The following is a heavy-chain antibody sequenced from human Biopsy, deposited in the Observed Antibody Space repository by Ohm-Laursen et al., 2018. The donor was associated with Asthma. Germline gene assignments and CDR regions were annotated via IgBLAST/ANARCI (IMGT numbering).Heavy chain of an antibody. V-gene: IGHV3-30*03. J-gene: IGHJ4*02. Sequence: SLRLSCAAFGFTFSSYGMHWVRQAPGKGLEWVAVISYDGSNKYYADSVKGRFTISRDNSKNTLYLQTNSLRAEDTAVYYCASQSSGPDFWSGYYYFDYWGQGTLVTVSS. CDR3: ASQSSGPDFWSGYYYFDY. CDR1: GFTFSSYG. D-gene: IGHD3-3*01. CDR2: ISYDGSNK.